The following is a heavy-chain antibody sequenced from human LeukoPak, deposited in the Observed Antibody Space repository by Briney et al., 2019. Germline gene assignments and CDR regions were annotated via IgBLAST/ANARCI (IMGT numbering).Heavy chain of an antibody. V-gene: IGHV1-69*02. CDR1: GGTFSSYT. Sequence: SVKVSCKASGGTFSSYTISWVRQAPGQGLEWMGRIIPILGIANYAQKFQARVTITADKSTSTAYMELSSLRSEDTAVYYCARAPRDGYRGGYYFDYWGQGTLVTVSS. CDR2: IIPILGIA. J-gene: IGHJ4*02. D-gene: IGHD5-24*01. CDR3: ARAPRDGYRGGYYFDY.